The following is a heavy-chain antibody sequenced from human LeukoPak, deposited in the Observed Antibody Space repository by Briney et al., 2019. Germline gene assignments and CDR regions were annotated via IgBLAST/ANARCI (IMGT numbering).Heavy chain of an antibody. J-gene: IGHJ4*02. CDR1: GFTFSNSW. CDR2: IDTDGSTT. CDR3: AKDPTWNTADY. D-gene: IGHD1/OR15-1a*01. Sequence: GGSLRLSCVASGFTFSNSWMHWFRQAPGKGLVWVSRIDTDGSTTGYADSVRGRFTISRDNAKNTLYLQMNGLRAEDTAIYYCAKDPTWNTADYWGQGTLVTVSS. V-gene: IGHV3-74*01.